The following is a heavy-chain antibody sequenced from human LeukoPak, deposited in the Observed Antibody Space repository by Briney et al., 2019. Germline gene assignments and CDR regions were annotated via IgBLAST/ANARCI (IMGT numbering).Heavy chain of an antibody. Sequence: PGGSLRLSCAASGFSFTSYEMNWVRQAPGKGLEWVSYISTSGSAIKYTDSVKGRFTISRDNAKNSLYLQMNSLRAEDTAVYYCARRVGSFDYWGQGTLVTVSS. CDR3: ARRVGSFDY. CDR1: GFSFTSYE. CDR2: ISTSGSAI. J-gene: IGHJ4*02. V-gene: IGHV3-48*03. D-gene: IGHD5-24*01.